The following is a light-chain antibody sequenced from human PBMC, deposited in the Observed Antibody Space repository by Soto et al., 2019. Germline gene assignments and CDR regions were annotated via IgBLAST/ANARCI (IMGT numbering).Light chain of an antibody. CDR2: DAS. V-gene: IGKV1-5*01. CDR1: QSISTW. Sequence: DIQMTQSPSTLSASVGDRVTITCRASQSISTWLAWYQQKPGKAPKLLIYDASSLQSGVPSRFSGHGSGTDFTLTISSLQPDDFATHYCQQYNSYTTFGQGTKLEIK. J-gene: IGKJ2*01. CDR3: QQYNSYTT.